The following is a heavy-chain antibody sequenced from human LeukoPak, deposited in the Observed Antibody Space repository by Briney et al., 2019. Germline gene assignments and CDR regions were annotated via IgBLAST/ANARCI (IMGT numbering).Heavy chain of an antibody. D-gene: IGHD1-1*01. V-gene: IGHV3-33*01. J-gene: IGHJ4*02. CDR1: GFTFSSYG. CDR3: ARYNSGTMDY. Sequence: SLSLSRAASGFTFSSYGMHWVRQAPGKGLEWVAVIWYDGRTKYYADSVKGRFTISRDNSNNALYLQMDSLRAEDTAMYYCARYNSGTMDYWGQDAQLTVSS. CDR2: IWYDGRTK.